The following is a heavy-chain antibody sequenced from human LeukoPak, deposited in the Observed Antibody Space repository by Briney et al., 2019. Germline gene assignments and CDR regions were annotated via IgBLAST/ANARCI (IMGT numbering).Heavy chain of an antibody. CDR1: GFTFSSFA. D-gene: IGHD2-15*01. V-gene: IGHV3-23*01. J-gene: IGHJ4*02. Sequence: PGGSLRLSCAASGFTFSSFAMSGVRQAPGGGVEWGSGISERGGNTYYTDSVKGRFTISRDNSKNTLYLQMNSLRAEDTAIYYCAKDREAYCSGGSCYSAFDYWGQGTLVTVSS. CDR3: AKDREAYCSGGSCYSAFDY. CDR2: ISERGGNT.